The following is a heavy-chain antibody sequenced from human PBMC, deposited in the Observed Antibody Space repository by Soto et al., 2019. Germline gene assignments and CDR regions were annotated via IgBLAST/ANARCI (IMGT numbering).Heavy chain of an antibody. Sequence: GASVKVSCKASGYTFTGYYMHWVRQAPGQGLEWMGWINPNSGGTNYAQKFQGRVTMTRDTSISTAYVELSRLRSDDTAVYYYARGSSYYDFWSGSHLYYGMDVWGQGTTVTVSS. D-gene: IGHD3-3*01. CDR2: INPNSGGT. J-gene: IGHJ6*02. CDR1: GYTFTGYY. V-gene: IGHV1-2*02. CDR3: ARGSSYYDFWSGSHLYYGMDV.